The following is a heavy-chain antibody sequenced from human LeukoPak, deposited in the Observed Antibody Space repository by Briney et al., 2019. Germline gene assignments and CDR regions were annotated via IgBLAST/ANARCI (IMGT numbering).Heavy chain of an antibody. Sequence: PGGSLRLSCAASGFTFSSYWMSWVRQAPGKGLEWVANIKQDGSEKYYVDSVKGRFTISRDNARNSLYLQMNSLRAEDTAVYYCARVPYGSSPHFDYWGQGTLVTVSS. J-gene: IGHJ4*02. CDR2: IKQDGSEK. CDR1: GFTFSSYW. CDR3: ARVPYGSSPHFDY. D-gene: IGHD2-2*03. V-gene: IGHV3-7*01.